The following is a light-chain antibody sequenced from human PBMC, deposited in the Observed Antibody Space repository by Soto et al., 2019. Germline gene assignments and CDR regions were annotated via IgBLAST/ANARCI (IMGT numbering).Light chain of an antibody. J-gene: IGLJ3*02. CDR2: DVS. V-gene: IGLV2-14*03. CDR3: SSYRSTFTWV. Sequence: QAVVTQPASVSGSPGQSITISCTGTSSDVGGYTYVSWYQQHPGKAPKLMIYDVSYRPSGVSSRFSGSKSGNTASLTISGLQAEDEADYYCSSYRSTFTWVFGGGTKLTVL. CDR1: SSDVGGYTY.